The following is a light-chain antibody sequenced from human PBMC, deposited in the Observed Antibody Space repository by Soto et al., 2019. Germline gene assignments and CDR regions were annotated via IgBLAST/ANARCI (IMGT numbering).Light chain of an antibody. Sequence: PGEIATLSCRASPSVANFVAWYHQKPGQAPRLLIYGAFNRATGIPARFSGSGSGTDFTLTISSLEPEDSAVYYCQQRNIWPPVTFGHGTRLEI. J-gene: IGKJ5*01. CDR3: QQRNIWPPVT. CDR2: GAF. V-gene: IGKV3-11*01. CDR1: PSVANF.